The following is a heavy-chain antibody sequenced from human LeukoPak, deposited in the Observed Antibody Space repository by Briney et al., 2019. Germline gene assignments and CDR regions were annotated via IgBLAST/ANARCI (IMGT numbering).Heavy chain of an antibody. V-gene: IGHV3-30*04. CDR3: ARDPMGLFCSSTSCYGYYIDY. Sequence: PGGSLRLSCAASGFTFSSYAMHWVRQAPGKGLEWVAVISYDGSNKYYADSVKGRFTISRDNSKNTLYLQMNSLRAEDTAVYYCARDPMGLFCSSTSCYGYYIDYWGQGTLVTVSS. J-gene: IGHJ4*02. CDR1: GFTFSSYA. D-gene: IGHD2-2*01. CDR2: ISYDGSNK.